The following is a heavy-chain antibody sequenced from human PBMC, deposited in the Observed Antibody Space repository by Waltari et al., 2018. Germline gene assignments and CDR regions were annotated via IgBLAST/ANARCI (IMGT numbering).Heavy chain of an antibody. V-gene: IGHV3-7*01. CDR2: INYDGSQK. Sequence: EVQLVESGGGLVQPGESLGLSCGASGFTFSRYWMSWVRQTPGKGLEWVANINYDGSQKYYVDSVKGRFTISRDNAKNSVYLQMNSLRVEDTAVYYCAKSRGFEYWGQGTLITVSS. D-gene: IGHD2-2*01. CDR3: AKSRGFEY. J-gene: IGHJ4*02. CDR1: GFTFSRYW.